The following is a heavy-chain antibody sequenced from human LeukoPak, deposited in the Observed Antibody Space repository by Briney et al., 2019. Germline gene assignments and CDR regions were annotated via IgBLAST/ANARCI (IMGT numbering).Heavy chain of an antibody. V-gene: IGHV3-23*01. CDR2: ISGSGDRI. J-gene: IGHJ4*02. D-gene: IGHD2/OR15-2a*01. Sequence: PGGSLRLSCAASGFTFNNYAMSWVRQAPGKGLEWVSAISGSGDRIYYADSVKGRFTISRDNSKNTLYLQMNSLRAEDTAVYYCAKQGYTTSWLYFDYWGQGTLVTVSS. CDR1: GFTFNNYA. CDR3: AKQGYTTSWLYFDY.